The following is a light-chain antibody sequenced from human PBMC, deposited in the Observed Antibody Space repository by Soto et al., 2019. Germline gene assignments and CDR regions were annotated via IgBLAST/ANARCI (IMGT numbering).Light chain of an antibody. CDR1: QSISSW. J-gene: IGKJ1*01. Sequence: DIQMTQSPSTLSASVGDRVTITCRASQSISSWLAWYQQKPGKAPKLLIYKASSLESGVPSRFSGSGSGTEFTLTISSLQPDDFATYYCQQYNSFSGVGLGTKVDSK. CDR3: QQYNSFSG. CDR2: KAS. V-gene: IGKV1-5*03.